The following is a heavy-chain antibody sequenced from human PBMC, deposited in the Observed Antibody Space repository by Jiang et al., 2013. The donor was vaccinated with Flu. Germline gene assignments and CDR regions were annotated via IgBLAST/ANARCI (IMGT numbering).Heavy chain of an antibody. D-gene: IGHD6-13*01. J-gene: IGHJ5*02. Sequence: AVISYDGSNKYYANSVKGRFTISRDNSKNTLYLQMNSLRAEDTAVYYCARDRRIAAAGTRGWFDPWGQGTLVTVSS. CDR3: ARDRRIAAAGTRGWFDP. CDR2: ISYDGSNK. V-gene: IGHV3-33*05.